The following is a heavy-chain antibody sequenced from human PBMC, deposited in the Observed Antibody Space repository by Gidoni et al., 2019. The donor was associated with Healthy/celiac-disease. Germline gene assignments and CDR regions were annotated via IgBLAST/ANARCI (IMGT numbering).Heavy chain of an antibody. V-gene: IGHV3-21*01. CDR1: GLTFSSYS. CDR2: ISSSSSYI. D-gene: IGHD5-18*01. Sequence: EVQLVESGGGLVKPGGSLRLSCAASGLTFSSYSMNWVRQAPGKGLEWVSSISSSSSYIYYADSVKGRFTISRDNAKNSLYLQMNSLRAEDTAVYYCARAGDSYGFDYWGQGTLVTVSS. CDR3: ARAGDSYGFDY. J-gene: IGHJ4*02.